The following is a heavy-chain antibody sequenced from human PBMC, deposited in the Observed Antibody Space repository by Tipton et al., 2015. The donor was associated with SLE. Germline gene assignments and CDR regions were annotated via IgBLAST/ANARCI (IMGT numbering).Heavy chain of an antibody. V-gene: IGHV4-59*11. CDR2: LYYSGST. D-gene: IGHD3-10*01. CDR1: GGSIKSHY. J-gene: IGHJ4*02. CDR3: AREGLPGSLEY. Sequence: TLSLTCNVSGGSIKSHYWSWIRQPPGKGLEWIGNLYYSGSTNYNPSLKSRVTISVDTSKNEFSLKLSSVTAADTAVYYCAREGLPGSLEYWGQGTLVTVSS.